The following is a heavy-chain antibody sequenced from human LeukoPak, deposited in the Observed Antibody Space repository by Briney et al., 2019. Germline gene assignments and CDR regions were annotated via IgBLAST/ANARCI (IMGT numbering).Heavy chain of an antibody. J-gene: IGHJ5*02. CDR1: GFTFNSYS. Sequence: GGSLRLSCAASGFTFNSYSMNWVRQAPGKGLEWVSYISSSSSTIYYADSVKGRFTISRDNAKNSLYLQMNSLRAEDTALYYCAKDPVDNWNDEGGWFDPWGQGTLVTVSS. V-gene: IGHV3-48*01. CDR2: ISSSSSTI. D-gene: IGHD1-1*01. CDR3: AKDPVDNWNDEGGWFDP.